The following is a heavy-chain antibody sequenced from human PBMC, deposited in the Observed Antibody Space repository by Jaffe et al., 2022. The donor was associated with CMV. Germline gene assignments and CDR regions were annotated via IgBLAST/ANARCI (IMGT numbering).Heavy chain of an antibody. CDR1: GYTFTNYA. CDR3: ARSIPDFGSGTYNWLDP. Sequence: QVHLEQSGAEVKKPGASLKLSCRTSGYTFTNYALNWVRQPPGQRLEWMGWINPGNGDTKYSQKFQGRVTITRDTSASTAYMELRSLKSEDTALYYCARSIPDFGSGTYNWLDPWGQGTLITVSS. D-gene: IGHD3-10*01. J-gene: IGHJ5*02. V-gene: IGHV1-3*01. CDR2: INPGNGDT.